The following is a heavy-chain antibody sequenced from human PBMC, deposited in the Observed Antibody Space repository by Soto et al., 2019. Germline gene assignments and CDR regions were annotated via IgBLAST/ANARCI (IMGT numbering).Heavy chain of an antibody. Sequence: PGGSLRLSCAASGFTFRSYGMHWVRQAPGKGLEWVALISKDGSKTYYAESVKGRFTISRDNSKSTLYLQMNSLRAEDRAVYFCVQPYYYDGSGYFGQWGQGTLVTVSS. D-gene: IGHD3-22*01. CDR3: VQPYYYDGSGYFGQ. J-gene: IGHJ4*02. V-gene: IGHV3-30*18. CDR1: GFTFRSYG. CDR2: ISKDGSKT.